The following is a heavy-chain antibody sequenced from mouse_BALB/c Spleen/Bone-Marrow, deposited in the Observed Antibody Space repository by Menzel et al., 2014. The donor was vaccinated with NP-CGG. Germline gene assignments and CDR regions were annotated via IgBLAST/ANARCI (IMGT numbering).Heavy chain of an antibody. CDR3: ARSGVDY. D-gene: IGHD4-1*01. CDR1: GNTFTSSW. V-gene: IGHV1S130*01. J-gene: IGHJ2*01. CDR2: IHPNSGNT. Sequence: QVQLQQPGSVLVMPGASVKLSCKASGNTFTSSWMHWAKQRPGQGLEWIGEIHPNSGNTNYNEKFKGKATLTVDTSSSTTFVDLSSLASEDSAVYFCARSGVDYWGQGTTLTVSS.